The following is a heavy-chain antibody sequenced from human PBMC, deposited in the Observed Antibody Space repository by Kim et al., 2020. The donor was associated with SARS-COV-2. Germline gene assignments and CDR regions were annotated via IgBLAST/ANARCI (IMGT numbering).Heavy chain of an antibody. Sequence: SETLSLTCTVSGGSISSSSYYWGWIRQPPGKGLEWIGSIYYSGSTYYNPSLKSRVTISVDTSKNQFSLKLSSVTAADTAVYYCARLGFIAAAAWGTMDV. D-gene: IGHD6-13*01. V-gene: IGHV4-39*01. CDR3: ARLGFIAAAAWGTMDV. CDR1: GGSISSSSYY. CDR2: IYYSGST. J-gene: IGHJ6*01.